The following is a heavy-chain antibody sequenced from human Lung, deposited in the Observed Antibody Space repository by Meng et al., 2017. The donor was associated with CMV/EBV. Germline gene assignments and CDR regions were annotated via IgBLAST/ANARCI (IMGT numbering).Heavy chain of an antibody. CDR1: GGSFSGFY. CDR3: ARGMGSPPRSKLLGSRRTRDFYYVLDV. V-gene: IGHV4-34*01. Sequence: SETXSLTCAVYGGSFSGFYWSWIRQPPGKGLEWIGAISHSGSTNYKPSLKSRVTISVDTSKNQFSLKLNSLTAADTAVYCCARGMGSPPRSKLLGSRRTRDFYYVLDVXGQGXTVTVSS. D-gene: IGHD2-15*01. J-gene: IGHJ6*02. CDR2: ISHSGST.